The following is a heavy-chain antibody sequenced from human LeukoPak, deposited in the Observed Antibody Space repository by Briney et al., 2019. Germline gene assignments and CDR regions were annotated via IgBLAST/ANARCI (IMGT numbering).Heavy chain of an antibody. CDR3: AREDLGPHAFDI. Sequence: SVKVSCKASGGTFSSYAISWVRQAPGQGLEWMGRIIPIFGTANYAQEFQGRVTITTDESTSTAYMELSSLRSEDTAVYYCAREDLGPHAFDIWGQGTMVTVSS. CDR2: IIPIFGTA. J-gene: IGHJ3*02. V-gene: IGHV1-69*05. CDR1: GGTFSSYA. D-gene: IGHD3-16*01.